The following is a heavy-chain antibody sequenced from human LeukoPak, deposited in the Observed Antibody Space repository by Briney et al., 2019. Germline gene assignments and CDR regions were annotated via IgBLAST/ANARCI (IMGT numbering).Heavy chain of an antibody. D-gene: IGHD3-10*01. J-gene: IGHJ6*02. Sequence: ASVKVSCKASGYTFTSYAMNWVRQAPGQGLEWMGWINTNTGNPTYAQGFTGRFVFSLDTSVSTAYLQISSLKAEDTAVYYCARDGRFGELYEDYYYYGMDVWGQGTTVTVSS. V-gene: IGHV7-4-1*02. CDR1: GYTFTSYA. CDR2: INTNTGNP. CDR3: ARDGRFGELYEDYYYYGMDV.